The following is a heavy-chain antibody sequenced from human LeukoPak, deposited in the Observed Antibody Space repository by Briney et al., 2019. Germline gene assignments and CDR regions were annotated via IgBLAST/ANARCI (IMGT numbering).Heavy chain of an antibody. CDR2: IGTSSTTI. V-gene: IGHV3-48*01. Sequence: QAGGSLRLSCAASGFTFSSYTMNWVRQPPGKGLEWVSNIGTSSTTIYYADSVKGRFTISRDYAKNSLYLQMNSLRADDTAVYYCARFAAGGSYYYYMDVWGKGTTVTVSS. CDR1: GFTFSSYT. CDR3: ARFAAGGSYYYYMDV. D-gene: IGHD6-25*01. J-gene: IGHJ6*03.